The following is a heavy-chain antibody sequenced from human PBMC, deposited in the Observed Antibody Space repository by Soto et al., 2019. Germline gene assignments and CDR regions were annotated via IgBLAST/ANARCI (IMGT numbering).Heavy chain of an antibody. Sequence: QLQESGPGLVKPSQTLSLTCSVSGGFINNNDYYWSWIRQTPGKGLEWIGYVYYSGSSDYSQSLKSRLSMSIDKSQNQFHLKLNSVTAADTAAYYCARMSYFYDKWYFDLWGRGTLVTVSS. D-gene: IGHD3-22*01. V-gene: IGHV4-30-4*01. CDR2: VYYSGSS. CDR1: GGFINNNDYY. CDR3: ARMSYFYDKWYFDL. J-gene: IGHJ2*01.